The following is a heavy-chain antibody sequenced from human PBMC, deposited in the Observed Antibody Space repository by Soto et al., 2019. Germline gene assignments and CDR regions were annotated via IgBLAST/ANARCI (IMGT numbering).Heavy chain of an antibody. CDR3: TRDFWSGWADY. D-gene: IGHD3-3*01. V-gene: IGHV2-5*02. CDR1: GFSLSTSGVG. J-gene: IGHJ4*02. Sequence: QITLKESGPTLVKPTQTLTLTCTFSGFSLSTSGVGVGWIRQPPGKALEWLALIYWDDDKRYSPSLKSRLTITKDTSKNQVVLTMTNMDPVDTATYYCTRDFWSGWADYWGQGTLVTVSS. CDR2: IYWDDDK.